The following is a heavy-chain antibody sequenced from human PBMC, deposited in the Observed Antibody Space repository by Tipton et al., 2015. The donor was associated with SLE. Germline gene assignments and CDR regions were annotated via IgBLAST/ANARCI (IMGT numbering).Heavy chain of an antibody. J-gene: IGHJ4*02. CDR3: VRGAVQLWHFDF. D-gene: IGHD1-1*01. CDR2: IHTSGNT. CDR1: GASISSGSYF. Sequence: TLSLTCTVSGASISSGSYFWGWIRQSAGEGLEWLGRIHTSGNTHYNPSLKSRVTISVDTSKNQFSLNLTSVTATDTAVYYCVRGAVQLWHFDFWGQGTPVTVSS. V-gene: IGHV4-61*02.